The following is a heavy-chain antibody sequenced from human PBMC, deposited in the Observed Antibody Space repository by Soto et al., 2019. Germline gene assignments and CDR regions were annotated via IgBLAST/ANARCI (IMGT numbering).Heavy chain of an antibody. Sequence: PSETLSLTCTVSGGSIRSYYWTWIRQPPGKGLEWIGYIYYSGSTSYNPSLKSRVTISVDTSKNQFSLKLSSVTAADTAVYYCARLLLSHSNWFGPWGQVTLVTVGS. V-gene: IGHV4-59*08. CDR1: GGSIRSYY. D-gene: IGHD2-15*01. CDR2: IYYSGST. CDR3: ARLLLSHSNWFGP. J-gene: IGHJ5*02.